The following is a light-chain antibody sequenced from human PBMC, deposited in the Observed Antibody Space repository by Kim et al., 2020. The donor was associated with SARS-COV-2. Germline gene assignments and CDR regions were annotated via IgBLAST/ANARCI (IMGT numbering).Light chain of an antibody. J-gene: IGKJ4*01. CDR2: DAS. CDR3: QQYDSFPLT. CDR1: QDISNY. Sequence: AAVGSRVTITCPESQDISNYLNWYEQKPGKAPKVLIYDASNLETGVPSRFSGSGSGTVFAFPISSLQPEDIATYYCQQYDSFPLTFGGGTKVDIK. V-gene: IGKV1-33*01.